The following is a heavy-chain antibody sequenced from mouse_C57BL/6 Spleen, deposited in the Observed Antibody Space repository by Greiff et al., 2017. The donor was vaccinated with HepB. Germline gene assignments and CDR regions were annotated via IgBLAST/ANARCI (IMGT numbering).Heavy chain of an antibody. V-gene: IGHV1-81*01. Sequence: QVQLKESGAELARPGASVKLSCKASGYTFTSYGISWVKQRTGQGLEWIGEIYPRSGNTYYNEKFKGKATLTADKSSSTAYMELRSLTSEDSAVYFCARYDGRDYYAMDYWGQGTSVTVSS. CDR3: ARYDGRDYYAMDY. J-gene: IGHJ4*01. CDR1: GYTFTSYG. CDR2: IYPRSGNT. D-gene: IGHD2-3*01.